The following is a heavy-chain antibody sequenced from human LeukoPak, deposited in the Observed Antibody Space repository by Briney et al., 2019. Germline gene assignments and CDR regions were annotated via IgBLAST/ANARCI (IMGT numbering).Heavy chain of an antibody. J-gene: IGHJ4*02. V-gene: IGHV4-39*01. CDR1: GGSLSSSSYY. D-gene: IGHD6-13*01. CDR3: ARGTDAAGKNY. Sequence: PSETLSLTCTVSGGSLSSSSYYWGWIRQPPGEGLEWIGSIYYSGSTYYNPSLNSRVTISVDTSKNQVSLKLSSVTAADTAVYYCARGTDAAGKNYWGQGTLVTVSS. CDR2: IYYSGST.